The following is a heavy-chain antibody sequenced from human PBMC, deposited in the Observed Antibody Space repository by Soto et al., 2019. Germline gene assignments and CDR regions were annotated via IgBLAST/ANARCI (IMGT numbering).Heavy chain of an antibody. Sequence: PSETRSRTWTVSGGSISSGGYYGRGVRQHPGKGLEWIGYIYYSGSTYYNPSLKSRVTISVDTSKNQFSLKLSSVTAADTAVYYCASSIAARRDFDYWGQGTLVTVSS. V-gene: IGHV4-31*02. CDR1: GGSISSGGYY. J-gene: IGHJ4*02. D-gene: IGHD6-6*01. CDR3: ASSIAARRDFDY. CDR2: IYYSGST.